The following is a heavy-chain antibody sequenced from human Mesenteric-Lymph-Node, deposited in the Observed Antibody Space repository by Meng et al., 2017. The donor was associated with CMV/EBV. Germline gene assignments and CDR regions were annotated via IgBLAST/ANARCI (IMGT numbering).Heavy chain of an antibody. CDR1: GFTFSNNP. J-gene: IGHJ4*02. Sequence: GESLKISCAASGFTFSNNPMHWVRQAPGRGLEYVSAISGDGSSTYYANSVKGRFTISRDNSKNTLYLEMGSLRAEDTAVYYCARDASYSSSWYVWGQGTLVTVSS. V-gene: IGHV3-64*01. CDR3: ARDASYSSSWYV. D-gene: IGHD6-13*01. CDR2: ISGDGSST.